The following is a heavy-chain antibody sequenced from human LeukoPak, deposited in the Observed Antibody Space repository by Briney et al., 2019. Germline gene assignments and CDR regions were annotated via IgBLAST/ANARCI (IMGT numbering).Heavy chain of an antibody. CDR3: ARESRGAAAVDY. CDR2: IIPILGIA. J-gene: IGHJ4*02. Sequence: SVKVSCKASAGTFSSYAISWVRQAPGPGSEWMGRIIPILGIANYAQQFQGRVTITADKATSTAYLELSSLRSEDTAVYYCARESRGAAAVDYWGEGTLVTVSS. CDR1: AGTFSSYA. D-gene: IGHD6-13*01. V-gene: IGHV1-69*04.